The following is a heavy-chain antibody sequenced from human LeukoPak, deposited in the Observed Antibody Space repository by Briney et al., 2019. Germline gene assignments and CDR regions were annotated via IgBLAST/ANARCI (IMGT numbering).Heavy chain of an antibody. D-gene: IGHD3-3*01. CDR1: GGSISSGGYY. V-gene: IGHV4-31*03. J-gene: IGHJ4*02. CDR2: IYYSGST. CDR3: ATRDFWSGYPVHHLDY. Sequence: NPSQTLSLTCTVSGGSISSGGYYWSWIRQHPGKGLEWIGYIYYSGSTYYNPSLKSRVTISVDTSKNQFSLKLSSVTAADTAVYYCATRDFWSGYPVHHLDYWGQGTLVTVSS.